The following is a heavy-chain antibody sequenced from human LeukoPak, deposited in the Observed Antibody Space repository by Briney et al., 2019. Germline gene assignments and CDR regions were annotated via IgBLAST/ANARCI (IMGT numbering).Heavy chain of an antibody. CDR1: GFTFSSYT. V-gene: IGHV3-48*01. Sequence: GGSLRLSCAASGFTFSSYTMNWVRQAPGKGLEWVSHISGSNSSIYYADSVRGRFTISRDNAKNSLGLQMNSLRPEDTAIYYCARDVRGQQPHAFDIWGQGTMDTVSS. CDR2: ISGSNSSI. J-gene: IGHJ3*02. CDR3: ARDVRGQQPHAFDI. D-gene: IGHD6-13*01.